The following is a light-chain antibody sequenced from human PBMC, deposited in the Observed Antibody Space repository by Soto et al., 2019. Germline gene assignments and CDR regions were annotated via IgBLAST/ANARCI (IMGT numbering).Light chain of an antibody. V-gene: IGKV1-39*01. CDR1: RDVRDW. Sequence: DIEMTQSPSSVSASVGDTVTITCRASRDVRDWLAWYQQRPGTAPKVLIYAASTLQSGVPSRFSGSGSGTDFTLTISSLQPEDFATYYCQQSYSTPHTFGQGTKLEIK. CDR3: QQSYSTPHT. J-gene: IGKJ2*01. CDR2: AAS.